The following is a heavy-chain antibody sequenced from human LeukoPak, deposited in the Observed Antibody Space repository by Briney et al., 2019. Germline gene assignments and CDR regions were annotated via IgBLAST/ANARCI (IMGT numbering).Heavy chain of an antibody. D-gene: IGHD3-22*01. J-gene: IGHJ4*02. CDR2: ISGRGGST. V-gene: IGHV3-23*01. Sequence: GGSLRLSCAASGFTFSSYAMSWVRQAPGKGLEGVSAISGRGGSTYYADSVKGRFTISRDNSKNTLYLQMNSLRAEDTAVYYCARASPWYYDSSGHRAPFDYWGQGTLVTVSS. CDR1: GFTFSSYA. CDR3: ARASPWYYDSSGHRAPFDY.